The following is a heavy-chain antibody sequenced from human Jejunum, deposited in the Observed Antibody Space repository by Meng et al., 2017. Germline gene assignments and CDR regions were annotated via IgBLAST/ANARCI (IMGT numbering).Heavy chain of an antibody. J-gene: IGHJ4*02. D-gene: IGHD1-26*01. CDR3: ASRIRCESYLG. CDR1: SDSISSTYYY. CDR2: IHHSGST. V-gene: IGHV4-39*07. Sequence: QVQLQESGPGRVKHSDTLSLTCAVSSDSISSTYYYWDWFRQPPGKGLEWIGEIHHSGSTNYNASLESRVTISRDTSKKQFSLSLSAVTAADTAVYSCASRIRCESYLGWRQGTLVTVSS.